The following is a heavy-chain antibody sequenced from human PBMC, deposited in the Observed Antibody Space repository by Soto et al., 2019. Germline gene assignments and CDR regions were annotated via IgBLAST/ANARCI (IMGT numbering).Heavy chain of an antibody. V-gene: IGHV3-74*01. Sequence: EVQLVESGGGLVQPGGSLRLSCAASGFTFNTYWMQWVRQAPGKGLVWVSRIKSDGSYTNYADSVKGRFTIARDNAKNTLLVQMNSRGAEDTAVYYCTTGGSGYFTYWGQGTVVTVSS. D-gene: IGHD3-22*01. CDR3: TTGGSGYFTY. J-gene: IGHJ4*02. CDR2: IKSDGSYT. CDR1: GFTFNTYW.